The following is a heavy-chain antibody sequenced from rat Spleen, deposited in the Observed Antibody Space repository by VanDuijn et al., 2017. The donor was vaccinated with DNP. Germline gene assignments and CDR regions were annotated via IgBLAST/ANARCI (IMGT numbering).Heavy chain of an antibody. D-gene: IGHD4-1*01. Sequence: VQLKESGPGLVKPSQSLSLTCSVTGYSITNHYWGWIRKFPGNKMEWVGHISYSGSTSYNPSLKSRISITRDTSKNQFFLQGRSVTTEDTATYYCARWAYYWGQGIMVTVSS. CDR3: ARWAYY. CDR2: ISYSGST. CDR1: GYSITNHY. V-gene: IGHV3-1*01. J-gene: IGHJ2*01.